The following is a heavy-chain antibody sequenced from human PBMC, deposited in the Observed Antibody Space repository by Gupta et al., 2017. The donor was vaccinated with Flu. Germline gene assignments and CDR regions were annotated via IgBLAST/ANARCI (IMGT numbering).Heavy chain of an antibody. CDR1: EFTFSDLY. CDR2: IRNNYET. Sequence: EVELVESGGGLVQPGGYLRLYCAASEFTFSDLYLDWVRQTQGQGLEWVARIRNNYETKYDASVNVRFTVSRDDSKNSVYLQMNSLRIEDTAIYYCARGYCGGTSCQYPIDHWGQGTPVTVSS. CDR3: ARGYCGGTSCQYPIDH. V-gene: IGHV3-72*01. D-gene: IGHD2-2*01. J-gene: IGHJ4*02.